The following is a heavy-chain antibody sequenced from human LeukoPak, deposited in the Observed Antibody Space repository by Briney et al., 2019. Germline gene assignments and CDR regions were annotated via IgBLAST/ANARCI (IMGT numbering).Heavy chain of an antibody. V-gene: IGHV4-39*07. CDR2: IYYSGST. D-gene: IGHD3-10*01. J-gene: IGHJ4*02. CDR1: GGSISSSSYY. Sequence: SETLSLTCTVSGGSISSSSYYWGWIRQPPGKGLEWIGSIYYSGSTYYNPSLKSRVTISVDTSKNQFSLKLSSVTAADTAVYYCAREGNYYGSGSWGQGTLVTVSS. CDR3: AREGNYYGSGS.